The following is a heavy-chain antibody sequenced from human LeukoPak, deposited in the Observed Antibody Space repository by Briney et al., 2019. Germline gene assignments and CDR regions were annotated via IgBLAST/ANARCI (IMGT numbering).Heavy chain of an antibody. Sequence: GGSLRLSCAASGFIFSSYSMNWVRQAPGKGLEWVSYISSSSSTIYYADSVKGRFTISRDNSKNTLYLQMNSLRAEDTAVYYCARDRWPETVGFGELLYYYYYMDVWGKGTTVTVSS. CDR3: ARDRWPETVGFGELLYYYYYMDV. D-gene: IGHD3-10*01. CDR1: GFIFSSYS. V-gene: IGHV3-48*01. CDR2: ISSSSSTI. J-gene: IGHJ6*03.